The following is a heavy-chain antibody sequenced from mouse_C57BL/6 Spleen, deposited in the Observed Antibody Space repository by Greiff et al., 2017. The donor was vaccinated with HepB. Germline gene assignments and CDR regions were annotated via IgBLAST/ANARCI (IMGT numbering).Heavy chain of an antibody. CDR1: GYTFTSYG. D-gene: IGHD3-2*02. V-gene: IGHV1-81*01. J-gene: IGHJ3*01. CDR2: IYPRSGNT. CDR3: ASTAQATAWFAY. Sequence: VKLVESGAELARPGASVKLSCKASGYTFTSYGISWVKQRTGQGLEWIGEIYPRSGNTYYNEKFKGKATLTADKSSSTAYMELRSLTSEDSAVYFCASTAQATAWFAYWGQGTLVTVSA.